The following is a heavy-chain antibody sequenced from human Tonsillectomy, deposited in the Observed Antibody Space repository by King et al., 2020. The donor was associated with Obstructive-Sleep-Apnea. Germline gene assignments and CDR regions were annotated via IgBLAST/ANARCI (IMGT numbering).Heavy chain of an antibody. Sequence: PLQESGPGLVKPAGTLSLTCDVSGGSISSSDWWSWGRQPPGKGLEWIGEIYHSGSTNCNPSLKSRVTISIDKAKNKFSLSLNSVTAADTAVYYCARDKEIQTLDVWGPGTTVTVSS. V-gene: IGHV4-4*02. CDR1: GGSISSSDW. CDR3: ARDKEIQTLDV. CDR2: IYHSGST. J-gene: IGHJ6*02.